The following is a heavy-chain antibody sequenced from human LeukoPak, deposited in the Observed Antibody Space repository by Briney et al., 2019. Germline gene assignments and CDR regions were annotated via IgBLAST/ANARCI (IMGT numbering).Heavy chain of an antibody. J-gene: IGHJ6*02. Sequence: ASVKVSCRASGYTFTSYYMHWVRQAPGQGLEWMGIINPSGGSTSYAQKFQGRVTMTRDTSTSTVYMELSSLRSEDTAVYYCAREIVVVAAKGYYYYYGMDVWGQGTTVTVSS. V-gene: IGHV1-46*01. CDR1: GYTFTSYY. D-gene: IGHD2-15*01. CDR3: AREIVVVAAKGYYYYYGMDV. CDR2: INPSGGST.